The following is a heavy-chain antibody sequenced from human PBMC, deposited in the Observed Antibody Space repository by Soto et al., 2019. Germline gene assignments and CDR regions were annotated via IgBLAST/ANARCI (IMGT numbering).Heavy chain of an antibody. CDR3: ARLPDISGWPFDF. V-gene: IGHV4-61*08. Sequence: SETLSLTCSVSGGSVSSRGFYWTWIRQPPGKGLEWIGYMAFDGRTNYNPSLNSRVTISQDTSKNQLSLKLGSVTAADTAIYYCARLPDISGWPFDFWGQGTPVTVSA. CDR1: GGSVSSRGFY. D-gene: IGHD6-19*01. CDR2: MAFDGRT. J-gene: IGHJ4*02.